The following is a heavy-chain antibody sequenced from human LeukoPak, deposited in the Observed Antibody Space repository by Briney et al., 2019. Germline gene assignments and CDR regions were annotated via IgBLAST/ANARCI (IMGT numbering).Heavy chain of an antibody. Sequence: PGGSLRLSCAASGFTFSSYGMHWVRQAPGKGLEWVAFIRYDGSNKYYADSVKGRFTISRDNSKNTLYLQMNSLRAEDTAVYYCAKVGDYDFWSGYSRDFDYWGQGTLVTVSS. V-gene: IGHV3-30*02. CDR2: IRYDGSNK. J-gene: IGHJ4*02. CDR1: GFTFSSYG. D-gene: IGHD3-3*01. CDR3: AKVGDYDFWSGYSRDFDY.